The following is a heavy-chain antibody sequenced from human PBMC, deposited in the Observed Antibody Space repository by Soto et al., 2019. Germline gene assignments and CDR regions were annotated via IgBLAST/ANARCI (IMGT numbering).Heavy chain of an antibody. J-gene: IGHJ6*03. Sequence: ASVKVSCKTSGYTFTSYDINWVRQATGQGLEWMGWMNPNSGNTAYAQKFQGRVTMTRNTSISTAYMELGSLRSEDTAVYYCARGLRFLEWLSPYYYYMDVWGKGTTVTVSS. V-gene: IGHV1-8*01. CDR1: GYTFTSYD. D-gene: IGHD3-3*01. CDR2: MNPNSGNT. CDR3: ARGLRFLEWLSPYYYYMDV.